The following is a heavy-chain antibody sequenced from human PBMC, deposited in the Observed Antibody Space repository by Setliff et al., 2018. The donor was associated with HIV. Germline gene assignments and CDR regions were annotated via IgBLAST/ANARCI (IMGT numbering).Heavy chain of an antibody. CDR2: IYYSGST. D-gene: IGHD3-10*01. J-gene: IGHJ5*02. CDR3: ARHGLLWFGAGYNWFDP. Sequence: SETLSLTCTVSGYSISSGYYWGWIRQPPGKGLEWIGSIYYSGSTYYNPSLKSRVTISVDTSKNQFSLKLSSVTAADTAVYYCARHGLLWFGAGYNWFDPWGQGTLVTVSS. V-gene: IGHV4-38-2*02. CDR1: GYSISSGYY.